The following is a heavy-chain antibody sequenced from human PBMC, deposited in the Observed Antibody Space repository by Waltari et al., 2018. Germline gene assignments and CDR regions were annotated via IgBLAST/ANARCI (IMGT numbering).Heavy chain of an antibody. Sequence: QVQLVESGGGVVQPGRSLRLSCAASGFTFSSYAMHRVRQAPGKGLERVAVISYDGSNKYYADSVKGRFTISRDNSKNTLYLQMNSLRAEDTAVYYCARAWALQMATKNQVKRAPIDYWGQGTLVTVSS. J-gene: IGHJ4*02. CDR1: GFTFSSYA. D-gene: IGHD5-12*01. CDR2: ISYDGSNK. V-gene: IGHV3-30-3*01. CDR3: ARAWALQMATKNQVKRAPIDY.